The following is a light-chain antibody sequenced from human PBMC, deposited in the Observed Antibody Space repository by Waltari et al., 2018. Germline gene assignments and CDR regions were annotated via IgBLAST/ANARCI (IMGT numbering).Light chain of an antibody. CDR3: AAWDDSLSGVV. CDR1: RSNIGDFS. J-gene: IGLJ2*01. V-gene: IGLV1-44*01. Sequence: QPVLTQPPSVSGTPGQRVTISCSGSRSNIGDFSVNWYQHLPGSAPRLLIYSDYQRPSGVPDRFSGSKSGTSAPLVVSGLQSDDEADYYCAAWDDSLSGVVFGGGTKLTVL. CDR2: SDY.